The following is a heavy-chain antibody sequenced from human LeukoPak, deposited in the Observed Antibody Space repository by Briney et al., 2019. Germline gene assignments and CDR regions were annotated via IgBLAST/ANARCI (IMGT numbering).Heavy chain of an antibody. J-gene: IGHJ3*02. D-gene: IGHD3-22*01. CDR1: GYSITSGFY. CDR2: IYHSGRT. CDR3: ARANYYDNSGYSRGAFDI. Sequence: SETLSLTCTVSGYSITSGFYWGSIRQTPGKGVEWIGSIYHSGRTYYNPSLKSRVTISVDTSKNQFSLKLTSVTAADTALYYCARANYYDNSGYSRGAFDIWGPGTMVTVSS. V-gene: IGHV4-38-2*02.